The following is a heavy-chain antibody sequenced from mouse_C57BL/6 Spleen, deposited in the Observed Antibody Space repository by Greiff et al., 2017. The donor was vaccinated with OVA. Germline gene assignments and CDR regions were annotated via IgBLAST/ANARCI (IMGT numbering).Heavy chain of an antibody. D-gene: IGHD1-1*01. V-gene: IGHV1-50*01. CDR2: IDPSDSYT. J-gene: IGHJ4*01. CDR3: ARQNYGSSLYAMDY. CDR1: GYTFTSYW. Sequence: QVQLQQPGAELVKPGASVKLSCKASGYTFTSYWMQWVKQRPGQGLEWIGEIDPSDSYTNYNQNFKGKATLTVDTSSSTAYMQLSSLTSEDSAVYYCARQNYGSSLYAMDYWGQGTSVTVSS.